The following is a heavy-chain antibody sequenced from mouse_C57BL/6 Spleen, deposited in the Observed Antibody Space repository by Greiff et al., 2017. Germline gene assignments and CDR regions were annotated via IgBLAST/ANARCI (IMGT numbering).Heavy chain of an antibody. D-gene: IGHD3-2*02. CDR1: GYTFTSYW. Sequence: VQLQQPGAELVKPGASVKLSCKASGYTFTSYWMQWVKQRPGQGLEWIGEIDPSDSYTNYNQKFKGKATLTVDTSSSTAYMQLSSLTSEDSAVYYCARGETAQATGNYWGQGTTLTVSS. V-gene: IGHV1-50*01. J-gene: IGHJ2*01. CDR3: ARGETAQATGNY. CDR2: IDPSDSYT.